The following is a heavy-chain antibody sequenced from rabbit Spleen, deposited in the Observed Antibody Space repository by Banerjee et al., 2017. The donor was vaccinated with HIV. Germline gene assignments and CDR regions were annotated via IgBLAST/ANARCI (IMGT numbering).Heavy chain of an antibody. D-gene: IGHD4-1*01. J-gene: IGHJ4*01. CDR2: INTATGKA. Sequence: QEQLVESGGGLVQPGGSLKLSCKASGFSLSSYWMSWVRQTPGKGLEWIACINTATGKAVYASWAKGRFTISKTSSTTVTLQMTSLTAADTATYFCARDLAGVIGWNFKLWGQGTLVTVS. CDR3: ARDLAGVIGWNFKL. V-gene: IGHV1S45*01. CDR1: GFSLSSYW.